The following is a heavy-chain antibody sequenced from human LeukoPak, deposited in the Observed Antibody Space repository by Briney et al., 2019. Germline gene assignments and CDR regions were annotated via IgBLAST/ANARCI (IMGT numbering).Heavy chain of an antibody. CDR1: GFTFSRFW. V-gene: IGHV3-7*01. J-gene: IGHJ4*02. D-gene: IGHD3-16*02. CDR2: IKEDGSEK. Sequence: GGSLRLSCAASGFTFSRFWMTWVRQAPGKGLEWVANIKEDGSEKYYVDSVKGRFTISRDNAKNSLYLQMNSLRAEDTAVYYCARIYDYVWGSYRYTYYLDYWGQGTLVTVSS. CDR3: ARIYDYVWGSYRYTYYLDY.